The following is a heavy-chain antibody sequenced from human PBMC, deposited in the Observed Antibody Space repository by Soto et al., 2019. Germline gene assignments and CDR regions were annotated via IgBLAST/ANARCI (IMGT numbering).Heavy chain of an antibody. CDR3: ARGLSAFDP. D-gene: IGHD3-16*01. V-gene: IGHV4-4*07. CDR2: IYSSGST. Sequence: LETLSLTCAVSGGSMSSYFWSWIRQPAGKGLEWIGRIYSSGSTSYNPSLKSRVTLSVDTSKNQVSLRLNSMTAADTAVYYCARGLSAFDPWGQGTLVTVSS. CDR1: GGSMSSYF. J-gene: IGHJ5*02.